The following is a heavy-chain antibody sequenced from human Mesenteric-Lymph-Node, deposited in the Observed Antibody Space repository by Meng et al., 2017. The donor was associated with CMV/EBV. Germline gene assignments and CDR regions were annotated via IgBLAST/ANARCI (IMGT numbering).Heavy chain of an antibody. Sequence: GESLKISCAASRFTCSDYWMTWVRPAPGKGLEWVANIKKDGSVNNYVDSVKGRFTISRDNAKNTLYLQMNSLRVEDTAVYYCARDIIRPDYWGQGTLVTVSS. V-gene: IGHV3-7*01. CDR3: ARDIIRPDY. J-gene: IGHJ4*02. D-gene: IGHD3-3*01. CDR2: IKKDGSVN. CDR1: RFTCSDYW.